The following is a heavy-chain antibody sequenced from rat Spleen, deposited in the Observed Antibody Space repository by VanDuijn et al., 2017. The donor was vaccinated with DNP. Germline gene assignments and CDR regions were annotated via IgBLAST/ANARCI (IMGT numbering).Heavy chain of an antibody. CDR3: SYYLFAY. CDR2: IWGDGST. D-gene: IGHD1-1*01. Sequence: QVQLKESGPGLVQPSETLSLTCTVSGFSLTSYDVSWVRQAPGKGLEWMGIIWGDGSTNYNSALKSRLSISRDTSKSQVFLKMNSLQTDDTAVYYCSYYLFAYWGQGVMVTVSS. V-gene: IGHV2-13*01. J-gene: IGHJ2*01. CDR1: GFSLTSYD.